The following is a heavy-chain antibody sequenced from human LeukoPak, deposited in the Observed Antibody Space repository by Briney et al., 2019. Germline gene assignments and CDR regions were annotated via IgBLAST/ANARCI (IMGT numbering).Heavy chain of an antibody. CDR1: GGSISPYY. V-gene: IGHV4-59*01. Sequence: SETLSLTCTGSGGSISPYYWSWIRQPPGKGLEWIGYVYYSGSTNYNPSLKSRVTISVDTSTSQFSLKLTSVTAADTAVYYCARGGGSGRGNWFDPWGQGSLVIVSS. D-gene: IGHD3-10*01. J-gene: IGHJ5*02. CDR2: VYYSGST. CDR3: ARGGGSGRGNWFDP.